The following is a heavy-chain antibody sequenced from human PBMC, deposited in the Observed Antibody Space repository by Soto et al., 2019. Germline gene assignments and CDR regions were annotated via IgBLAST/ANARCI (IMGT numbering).Heavy chain of an antibody. CDR3: ARHERGYSYGYDYYYYYGMDV. V-gene: IGHV4-59*08. D-gene: IGHD5-18*01. J-gene: IGHJ6*02. CDR1: GGSISSYY. Sequence: QVQLQESGPGLVKPSETLSLTCTVSGGSISSYYWSWIRQPPGKGLEWIGYIYYSGSTNYNPSLKSRVTISVDTSKNQFSLKLSSVTAADTAVYYCARHERGYSYGYDYYYYYGMDVWGQGTTVTVSS. CDR2: IYYSGST.